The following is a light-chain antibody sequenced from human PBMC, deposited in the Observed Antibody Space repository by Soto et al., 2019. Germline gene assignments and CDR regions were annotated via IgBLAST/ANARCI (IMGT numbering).Light chain of an antibody. CDR2: RAS. V-gene: IGKV3-20*01. J-gene: IGKJ2*01. CDR1: QSVSSF. Sequence: ETVLTQSPATLSLSPGEGATLSCRASQSVSSFLAWYQQKPGQAPRLLIYRASRRATGIPDRFSAGGSGTDFTLTISRLEPEDFAVYYCQQYGSSPPYTFGQGTKLEIK. CDR3: QQYGSSPPYT.